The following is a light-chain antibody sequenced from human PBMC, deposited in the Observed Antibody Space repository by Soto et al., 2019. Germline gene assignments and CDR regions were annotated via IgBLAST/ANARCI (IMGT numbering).Light chain of an antibody. CDR1: QSVSSSY. CDR2: GAS. J-gene: IGKJ3*01. Sequence: EIVLTQSPGTLSLSPGERATLSCRASQSVSSSYLAWYQQKPGQAPRLLIYGASSRATGIPDRFSGSGSGTDFTLTISSLEPEDFAVYYCQQRTNWACPFGPGTKVDIK. V-gene: IGKV3D-20*02. CDR3: QQRTNWACP.